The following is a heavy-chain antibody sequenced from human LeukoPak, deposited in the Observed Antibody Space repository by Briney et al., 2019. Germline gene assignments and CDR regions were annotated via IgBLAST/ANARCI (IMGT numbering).Heavy chain of an antibody. CDR2: IKQDGTEK. J-gene: IGHJ4*02. CDR3: ARDGHGTLPFDY. V-gene: IGHV3-7*01. D-gene: IGHD1-26*01. Sequence: GGSLRLSCAASGFTFNNYWMSWVRQAPGKGLEWVANIKQDGTEKYYVDSVEGRFTISRDNAKNTLYLQMNSLRAEDTAVYYCARDGHGTLPFDYWGQGTLVTVSS. CDR1: GFTFNNYW.